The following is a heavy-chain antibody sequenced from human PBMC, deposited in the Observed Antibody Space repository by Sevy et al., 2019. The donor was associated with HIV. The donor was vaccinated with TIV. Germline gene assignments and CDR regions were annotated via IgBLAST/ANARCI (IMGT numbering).Heavy chain of an antibody. V-gene: IGHV3-11*01. J-gene: IGHJ4*02. CDR2: ISSSGSTI. D-gene: IGHD3-22*01. CDR3: ARVYYYDSSGLDY. Sequence: GGSLRLSCAASGFTFSDYYMSWIRQAPGKGLEWVSYISSSGSTIYYEDSVKGRFTISRDNAKNSLSLQMNSLRAEDTAVYYCARVYYYDSSGLDYWGQGTLVTVSS. CDR1: GFTFSDYY.